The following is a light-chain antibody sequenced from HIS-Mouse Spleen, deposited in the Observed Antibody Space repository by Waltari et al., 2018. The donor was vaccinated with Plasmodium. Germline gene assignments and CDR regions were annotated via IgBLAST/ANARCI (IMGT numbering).Light chain of an antibody. J-gene: IGLJ2*01. Sequence: QSALTQPASVSGSPGQSITISCPGTSSAVGSYNLVSCYQQNPGKAPKLMIYGGSKRPSGVSKRFSGSKSCNTASLTSSGLQAEDEADYYCCSYAGSRVFGGGTKLTVL. V-gene: IGLV2-23*01. CDR2: GGS. CDR3: CSYAGSRV. CDR1: SSAVGSYNL.